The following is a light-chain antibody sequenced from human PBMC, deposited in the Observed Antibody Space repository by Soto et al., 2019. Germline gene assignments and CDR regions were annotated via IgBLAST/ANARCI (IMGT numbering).Light chain of an antibody. Sequence: DIQMTQSPSSLSASVGDRVTITCRASQGIGSDLGWYQQKPGKGPKRLIYAAYNLQSGAPSRFSGSGSGTEFTLTISSLQPEDFATYSCLQPNSYPPTFGGGTKVEIK. CDR2: AAY. J-gene: IGKJ4*01. V-gene: IGKV1-17*01. CDR3: LQPNSYPPT. CDR1: QGIGSD.